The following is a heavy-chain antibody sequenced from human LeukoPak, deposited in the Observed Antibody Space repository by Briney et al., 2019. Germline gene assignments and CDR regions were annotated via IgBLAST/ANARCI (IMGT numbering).Heavy chain of an antibody. CDR3: ARDLPPGYYFDY. CDR2: IIPIFGTA. CDR1: GGTFSSYA. D-gene: IGHD1-14*01. Sequence: ASVKVSCKASGGTFSSYAISWVRQAPGQGLEWMGGIIPIFGTANYAQKFQGRVTITADKSTSTAYMELSSLRSEDTAVYYCARDLPPGYYFDYWGQGTLVTVSS. V-gene: IGHV1-69*06. J-gene: IGHJ4*02.